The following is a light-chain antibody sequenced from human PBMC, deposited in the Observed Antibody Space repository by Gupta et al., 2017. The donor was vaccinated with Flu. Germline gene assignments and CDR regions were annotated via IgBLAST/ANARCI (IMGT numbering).Light chain of an antibody. Sequence: WLTISCTGTTSDVGGHNYFYWYQQHPGQAPKVIVYEVSNRPSGVSYRFSCSKAGNTASLTISGLQADDEADYYCTSFTGSGTWVFGGGTRVTVL. CDR1: TSDVGGHNY. CDR2: EVS. J-gene: IGLJ3*02. CDR3: TSFTGSGTWV. V-gene: IGLV2-14*01.